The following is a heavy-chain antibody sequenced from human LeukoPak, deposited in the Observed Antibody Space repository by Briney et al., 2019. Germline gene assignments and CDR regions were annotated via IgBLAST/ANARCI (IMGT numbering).Heavy chain of an antibody. D-gene: IGHD3-9*01. CDR2: IYYSGST. V-gene: IGHV4-59*08. Sequence: SETLSLTCTVSGGSISSYYWSWIRQPPGKGLEWIGYIYYSGSTNYNPSLKSRVTISVDTSKSQFSLKLSSVTAADTAVYYCARLGMGPYYDILTGYPPLDYWGQGTLVTVSS. CDR1: GGSISSYY. CDR3: ARLGMGPYYDILTGYPPLDY. J-gene: IGHJ4*02.